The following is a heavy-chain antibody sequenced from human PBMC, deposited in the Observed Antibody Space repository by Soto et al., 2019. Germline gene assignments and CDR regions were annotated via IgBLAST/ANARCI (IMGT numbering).Heavy chain of an antibody. Sequence: GGSLRLSCAASGFNFSDYYMSWIRQAPWKGLEWVSHISRSSSLIYVADSVRGRFTVSRDNAKNLLYLQMNSLRAEDTAAYYCAREYTAWPLAYGLDVWGQGTTVTVSS. D-gene: IGHD2-2*02. CDR3: AREYTAWPLAYGLDV. J-gene: IGHJ6*02. CDR2: ISRSSSLI. V-gene: IGHV3-11*04. CDR1: GFNFSDYY.